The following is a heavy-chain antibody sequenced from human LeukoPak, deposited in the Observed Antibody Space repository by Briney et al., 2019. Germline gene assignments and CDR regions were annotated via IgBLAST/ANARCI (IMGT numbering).Heavy chain of an antibody. CDR3: ARGSPLRYFDWALYNWFDP. CDR2: INSDGSST. J-gene: IGHJ5*02. V-gene: IGHV3-74*01. Sequence: GGSLRLSCAASGFTFSSYWMHWVRQAPGKGLVWVSRINSDGSSTSYADSVKGRFTISRDNAKNTLYLQMNSLRAEDTAVYYCARGSPLRYFDWALYNWFDPWGQGTLVTVSS. D-gene: IGHD3-9*01. CDR1: GFTFSSYW.